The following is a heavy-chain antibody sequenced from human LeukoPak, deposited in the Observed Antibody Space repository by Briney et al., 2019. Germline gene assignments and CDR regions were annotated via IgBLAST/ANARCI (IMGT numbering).Heavy chain of an antibody. V-gene: IGHV4-38-2*01. CDR3: AKHAPKEGWCSSTSCHTQAFDI. CDR2: IYHSGST. D-gene: IGHD2-2*02. Sequence: SETLSLTCAVSGYSISSGYYWGWIRQPPGKGLEWIGSIYHSGSTYYNPSLKSRVTISVDTSKNQFSLKLSSVTAADTAVYYCAKHAPKEGWCSSTSCHTQAFDIWGQGTMVTVSS. CDR1: GYSISSGYY. J-gene: IGHJ3*02.